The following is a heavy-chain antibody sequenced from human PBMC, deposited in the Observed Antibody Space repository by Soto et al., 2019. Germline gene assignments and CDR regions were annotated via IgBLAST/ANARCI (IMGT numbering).Heavy chain of an antibody. CDR1: GFTFSNAW. D-gene: IGHD6-6*01. CDR2: IKSKTDGGTT. Sequence: GVSLRLSCAASGFTFSNAWLSWVRQAPGKGLEWVGRIKSKTDGGTTDYTAPVKGRFTISRDDSKNTLYLQMNSLKIEDTAVYYCTTGSTSTKNYWGQGTLVTVSS. J-gene: IGHJ4*02. V-gene: IGHV3-15*01. CDR3: TTGSTSTKNY.